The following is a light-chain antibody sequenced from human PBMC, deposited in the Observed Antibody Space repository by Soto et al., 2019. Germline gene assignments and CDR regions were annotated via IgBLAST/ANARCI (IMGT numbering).Light chain of an antibody. CDR3: QQYGSAPQT. J-gene: IGKJ1*01. Sequence: EIVLTQSPGTPSLSPGERATLSCRASQSVSSSYLAWYQQKPGKAPRLLFYGASSRATGIPDMFSGSGSGTDFTLTISTLEPEDFEVYYCQQYGSAPQTFGQGTQVEVK. V-gene: IGKV3-20*01. CDR2: GAS. CDR1: QSVSSSY.